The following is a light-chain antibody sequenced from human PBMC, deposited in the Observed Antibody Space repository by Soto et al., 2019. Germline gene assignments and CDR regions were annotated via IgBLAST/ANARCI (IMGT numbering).Light chain of an antibody. Sequence: QSVLTQPPSVSGAPGQRVTISCTGSSSNIGAGYDVHWYQQVTGTAPKLLIYVNNNRPSGVPDRFSGSKSGTSASLVITGLQAEDEADYYCQSYDSSRSASVFGGGTKLTVL. CDR2: VNN. V-gene: IGLV1-40*01. CDR3: QSYDSSRSASV. CDR1: SSNIGAGYD. J-gene: IGLJ3*02.